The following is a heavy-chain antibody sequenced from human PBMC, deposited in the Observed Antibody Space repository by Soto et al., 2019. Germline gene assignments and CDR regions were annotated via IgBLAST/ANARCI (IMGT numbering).Heavy chain of an antibody. CDR3: ARHLGYCSSTSCQPDYYYYMDV. D-gene: IGHD2-2*01. J-gene: IGHJ6*03. Sequence: PSETLSLTCTVSGGSSSSYYWSWIRQPPGKGLEWIGYIYYSGSTNHNPSLKSRVTISVDTSKNQFSLKLSSVTAADTAVYYCARHLGYCSSTSCQPDYYYYMDVWGKGTKVTVSS. CDR1: GGSSSSYY. CDR2: IYYSGST. V-gene: IGHV4-59*08.